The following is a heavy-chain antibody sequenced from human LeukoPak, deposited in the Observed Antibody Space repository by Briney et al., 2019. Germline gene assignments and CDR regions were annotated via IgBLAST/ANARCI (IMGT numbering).Heavy chain of an antibody. CDR2: IYHSGST. CDR1: GGSISSGGYS. D-gene: IGHD6-13*01. V-gene: IGHV4-30-2*01. J-gene: IGHJ5*02. Sequence: PSQTLSLTCAVSGGSISSGGYSWSWIRQPPGKGLEWIGYIYHSGSTYYNPSLKSRVTISVDRSKNQFSLKLSSVTAADTAVYYCARVIAAAGTTDNWFDPWGQGTLVTVSS. CDR3: ARVIAAAGTTDNWFDP.